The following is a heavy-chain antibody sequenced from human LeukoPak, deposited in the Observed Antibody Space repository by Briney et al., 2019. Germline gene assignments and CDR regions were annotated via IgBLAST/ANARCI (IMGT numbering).Heavy chain of an antibody. CDR3: ARDRLGNGYNYNWFDP. J-gene: IGHJ5*02. CDR1: GGTFSSYA. Sequence: SVKVSCKASGGTFSSYAISWVRQAPGQGLEWMGGIIPIFGTANYAQKFQGRVTITADESTSTAYMELSSLRSEDTAVYYCARDRLGNGYNYNWFDPWGQGTLVTVSS. V-gene: IGHV1-69*13. CDR2: IIPIFGTA. D-gene: IGHD5-24*01.